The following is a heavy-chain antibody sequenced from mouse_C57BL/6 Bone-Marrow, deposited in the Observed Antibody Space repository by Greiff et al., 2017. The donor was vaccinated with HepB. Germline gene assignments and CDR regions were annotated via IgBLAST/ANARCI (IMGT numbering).Heavy chain of an antibody. Sequence: EVNVVESGGDLVKPGGSLKLSCVASGFTFSTSGMSWVRQTPDKRLEWVATINTGGTYTYYLDSVKGRFTISKDTARSTLFLQMSSLKSEDTGIYYCARDRFDYYFDYWRQGTTLTVSS. D-gene: IGHD2-14*01. CDR3: ARDRFDYYFDY. J-gene: IGHJ2*01. CDR1: GFTFSTSG. V-gene: IGHV5-6*01. CDR2: INTGGTYT.